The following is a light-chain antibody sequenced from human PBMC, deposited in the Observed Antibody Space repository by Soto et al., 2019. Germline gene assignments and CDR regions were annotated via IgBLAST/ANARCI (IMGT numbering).Light chain of an antibody. CDR3: QQRSDWLT. V-gene: IGKV3-11*01. CDR1: QIVSSY. Sequence: EIVLAQSPATLSLSPVEISSLSCRASQIVSSYLAWYQQKPGQAPRLLIYDASNRATGIPARFSGSGSGTDFTLTISSLEPEDFAVYYCQQRSDWLTFGGGTKVDIK. J-gene: IGKJ4*01. CDR2: DAS.